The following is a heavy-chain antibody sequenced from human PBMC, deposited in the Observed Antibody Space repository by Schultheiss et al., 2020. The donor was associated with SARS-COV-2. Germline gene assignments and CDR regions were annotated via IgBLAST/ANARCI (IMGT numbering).Heavy chain of an antibody. V-gene: IGHV3-30*03. Sequence: GGSLRLSCAASGFTFSSYGMHWVRQAPGKGLEWVAVISYDGSNKYYADSVKGRFTISRDNSKNTLYLQMNILRAEDTAVYYCASGGVPGRARQYYYYYGMDVWGQGTTVTVSS. D-gene: IGHD3-16*01. CDR1: GFTFSSYG. CDR3: ASGGVPGRARQYYYYYGMDV. CDR2: ISYDGSNK. J-gene: IGHJ6*02.